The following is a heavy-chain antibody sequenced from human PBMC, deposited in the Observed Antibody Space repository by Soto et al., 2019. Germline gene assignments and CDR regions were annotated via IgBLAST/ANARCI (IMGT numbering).Heavy chain of an antibody. CDR2: IERDDDDK. CDR3: ARSIRGHRRLNGMD. CDR1: GFSLTSPGMC. J-gene: IGHJ6*03. Sequence: ESGPTLVNPTETLTLTCTFSGFSLTSPGMCVSWIRQSPGKALEWLALIERDDDDKYYSTSLKTRLTISKDTRKNQVVLTMANMEPADTATYYCARSIRGHRRLNGMD. V-gene: IGHV2-70*13. D-gene: IGHD1-20*01.